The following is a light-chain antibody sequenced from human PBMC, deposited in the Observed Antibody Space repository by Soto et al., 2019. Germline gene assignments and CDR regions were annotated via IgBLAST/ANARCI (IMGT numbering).Light chain of an antibody. J-gene: IGLJ1*01. Sequence: QSVLTQPASVSGSPGQSITISCTGTSSDVGGYNYVSWYQQHPGKAPKLMIYDVNNRPSGVSNRFSGSNFGNTASLTISGLQAEDEADYSCSSYTSRSPFLYVSGTGTKVTV. CDR1: SSDVGGYNY. CDR3: SSYTSRSPFLYV. CDR2: DVN. V-gene: IGLV2-14*01.